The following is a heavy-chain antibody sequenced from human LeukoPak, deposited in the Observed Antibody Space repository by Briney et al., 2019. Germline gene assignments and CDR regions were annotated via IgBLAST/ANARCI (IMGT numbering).Heavy chain of an antibody. J-gene: IGHJ4*02. D-gene: IGHD5-24*01. CDR2: IHHSGST. V-gene: IGHV4-38-2*01. Sequence: PSETLSLTCAVSGYSISSGFYWGWIRQPPGKGLEWIGSIHHSGSTYYNPSLKSRVTISVDTSKNQFSLKLSSVTAADTAVYYCASMATIRSGFDYWGQGTLVTVSS. CDR1: GYSISSGFY. CDR3: ASMATIRSGFDY.